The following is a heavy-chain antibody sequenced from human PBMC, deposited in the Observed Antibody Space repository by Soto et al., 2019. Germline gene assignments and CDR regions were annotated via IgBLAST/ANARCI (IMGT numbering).Heavy chain of an antibody. J-gene: IGHJ4*02. Sequence: VKVSCKASGGTFSSYAISWVRQAPGQGLEWMGGIIPIFGTANYAQKFQGRVTITADESTSTAYMELSSLRSEDTAVYYCARDVCGGSCYWYYWGQGTLVTVSS. D-gene: IGHD2-15*01. CDR3: ARDVCGGSCYWYY. CDR1: GGTFSSYA. V-gene: IGHV1-69*13. CDR2: IIPIFGTA.